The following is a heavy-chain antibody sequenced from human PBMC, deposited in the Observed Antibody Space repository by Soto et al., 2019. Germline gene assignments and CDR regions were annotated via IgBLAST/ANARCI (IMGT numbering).Heavy chain of an antibody. CDR3: ARDRSTYGGGGTGEVKENWFDP. D-gene: IGHD3-3*02. V-gene: IGHV4-61*01. J-gene: IGHJ5*02. CDR2: IYYSGTT. Sequence: PSETLSLTCSVSGGSISSGYYYWSWIRQPPGKGLEWIGNIYYSGTTSYNPSLKSRVTISIDTSKNQFSLKLSSVTAADTAVYYCARDRSTYGGGGTGEVKENWFDPWGPGTLVTVSS. CDR1: GGSISSGYYY.